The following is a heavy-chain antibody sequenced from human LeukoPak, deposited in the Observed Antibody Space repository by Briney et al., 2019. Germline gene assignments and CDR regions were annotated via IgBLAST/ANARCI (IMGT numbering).Heavy chain of an antibody. Sequence: ASVKVSCKASGYTFTSYGISWVRQAPGQGLEWMGWISAYNGNTNYAQKLQGRVTMTTDTSTSTAYMELRSPRSDDTAVYYCARGVDCSGGSCYLGLFFDYWGQGTLVTVSS. D-gene: IGHD2-15*01. CDR1: GYTFTSYG. J-gene: IGHJ4*02. V-gene: IGHV1-18*01. CDR2: ISAYNGNT. CDR3: ARGVDCSGGSCYLGLFFDY.